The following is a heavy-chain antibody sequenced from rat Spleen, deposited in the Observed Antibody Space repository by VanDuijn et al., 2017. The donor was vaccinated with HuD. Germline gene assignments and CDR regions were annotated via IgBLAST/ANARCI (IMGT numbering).Heavy chain of an antibody. CDR3: ARGTYYRH. Sequence: EVQLVESGGGLVQPGRSMKLSCAASGFTFSNFPMAWVRQAPTKGLEWVAYISTGGGNTFYRDSVKGRFTISRDNAKNTQYLQMDSLRSEDTASYYCARGTYYRHWGQGVMVTVSS. D-gene: IGHD1-9*01. V-gene: IGHV5S13*01. J-gene: IGHJ2*01. CDR2: ISTGGGNT. CDR1: GFTFSNFP.